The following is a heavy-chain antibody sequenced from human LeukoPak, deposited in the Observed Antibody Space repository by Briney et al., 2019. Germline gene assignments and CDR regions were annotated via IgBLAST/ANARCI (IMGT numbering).Heavy chain of an antibody. V-gene: IGHV3-23*01. J-gene: IGHJ4*02. CDR2: ISGSGATT. CDR1: GFIFTNYA. Sequence: GGSLRLSCAASGFIFTNYALSWVRQAPGKGLEWVSSISGSGATTYYADSVKGRYTISRDNSKNTLYLQMNSLRAEDTAVYYCATKEYAEKRITIFGVVIDYFDYWGQGTLVTVSS. D-gene: IGHD3-3*01. CDR3: ATKEYAEKRITIFGVVIDYFDY.